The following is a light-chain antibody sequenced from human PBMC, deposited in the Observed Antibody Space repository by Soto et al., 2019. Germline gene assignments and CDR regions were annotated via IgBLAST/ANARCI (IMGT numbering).Light chain of an antibody. Sequence: DIVLTQSPGTLSLSPWERATLSCRAGQSVSSNLAWYQQKPGQAPRLLIYGASTRATGIPARFSGSGSGTEFTLTISSLQSEDFAVYYCQQYNNWPQTFGQGTKVDIK. J-gene: IGKJ1*01. V-gene: IGKV3-15*01. CDR1: QSVSSN. CDR3: QQYNNWPQT. CDR2: GAS.